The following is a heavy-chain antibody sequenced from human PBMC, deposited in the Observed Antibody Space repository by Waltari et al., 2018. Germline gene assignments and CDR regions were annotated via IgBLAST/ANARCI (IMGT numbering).Heavy chain of an antibody. CDR2: IIPILGIA. V-gene: IGHV1-69*10. Sequence: QVQLVQSGAEVKKPGSSVKVSCKASGGTFSSYAISWVRQAPGHGLEWMGGIIPILGIANYAQKFQGRVTITADKSTSTAYMELSSLRSEDTAVYYCATTRGDIVVVVAAWGGFDYWGQGTLVTVSS. CDR3: ATTRGDIVVVVAAWGGFDY. CDR1: GGTFSSYA. J-gene: IGHJ4*02. D-gene: IGHD2-15*01.